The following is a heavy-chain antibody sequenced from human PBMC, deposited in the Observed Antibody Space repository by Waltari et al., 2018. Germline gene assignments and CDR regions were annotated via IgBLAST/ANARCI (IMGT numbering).Heavy chain of an antibody. J-gene: IGHJ4*02. CDR3: ASAYYDILD. Sequence: EVQLEESGGGLVQPGGSLRLSCEASGFTFSRYWMHWVRQAPGKGLVWVSRINSDGSTISYADSVKGRFTISRDNAKNTLYLQMNSLSAEDTAVYYCASAYYDILDWGQGTLVTVSS. V-gene: IGHV3-74*01. CDR2: INSDGSTI. D-gene: IGHD3-9*01. CDR1: GFTFSRYW.